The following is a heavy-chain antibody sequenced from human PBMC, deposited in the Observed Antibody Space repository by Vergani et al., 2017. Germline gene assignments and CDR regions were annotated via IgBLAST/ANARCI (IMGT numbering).Heavy chain of an antibody. Sequence: DVRLVESGGGVVQPGGSQRLSCAASGFTFSAYSMNWVRQTPGKGLEWISYIGVSDNSIYYADSVMGRFAISRDNARNLLFLQMNSLRADDSALYFCVRDPDYSTFDSWGQGTLVTVS. CDR1: GFTFSAYS. V-gene: IGHV3-48*01. J-gene: IGHJ4*02. D-gene: IGHD4-11*01. CDR2: IGVSDNSI. CDR3: VRDPDYSTFDS.